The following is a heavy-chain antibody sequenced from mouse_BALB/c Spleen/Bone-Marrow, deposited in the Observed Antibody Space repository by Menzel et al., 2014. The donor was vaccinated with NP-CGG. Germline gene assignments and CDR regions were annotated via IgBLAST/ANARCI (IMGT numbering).Heavy chain of an antibody. J-gene: IGHJ3*01. V-gene: IGHV4-1*02. CDR1: GFDFSGFW. CDR3: ARLGYYGGFAY. D-gene: IGHD2-3*01. CDR2: INPDSSTI. Sequence: VQLKESGGGLVQPGSSLKISCAASGFDFSGFWMGWVRLAPGKGLEWIGEINPDSSTINYTPSLKDRFIISRDNAKNTLYLQMSKVRSEDTALYYCARLGYYGGFAYWGQGTLVTVSA.